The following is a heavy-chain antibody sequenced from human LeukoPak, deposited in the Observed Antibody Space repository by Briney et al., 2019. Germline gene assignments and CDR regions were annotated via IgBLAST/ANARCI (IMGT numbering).Heavy chain of an antibody. D-gene: IGHD3-3*01. CDR3: AKDRTPDGYYSIDY. Sequence: PGGSLRLSCRGLGFSFGIYAMNWVRQAPGKGLEWVSVIIGSSEMIDYADSVKGRFTISRDNSRNTLYLQMNSLRVEDTAVYYCAKDRTPDGYYSIDYWGQGTPVIVSP. V-gene: IGHV3-23*01. CDR2: IIGSSEMI. J-gene: IGHJ4*02. CDR1: GFSFGIYA.